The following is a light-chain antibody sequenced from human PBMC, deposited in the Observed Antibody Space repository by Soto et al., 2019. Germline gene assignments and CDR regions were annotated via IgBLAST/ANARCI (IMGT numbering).Light chain of an antibody. CDR3: ATWDDSLNGYV. Sequence: QSVLTQPPSSSDSPGQRVTISCSGSSSNVGSNAVNWYQQLPGTAPTLLIYSNNERLSGVPYRFSGSKSGTSASLAISGLQSEDEADYYCATWDDSLNGYVFRTGTKV. V-gene: IGLV1-44*01. J-gene: IGLJ1*01. CDR2: SNN. CDR1: SSNVGSNA.